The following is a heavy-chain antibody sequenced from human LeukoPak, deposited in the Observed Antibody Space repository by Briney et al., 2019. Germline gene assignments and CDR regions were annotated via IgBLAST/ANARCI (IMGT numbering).Heavy chain of an antibody. CDR2: ISGSGGST. D-gene: IGHD4-11*01. CDR3: ARDSNLDY. J-gene: IGHJ4*02. Sequence: GGSLRLSCAASGFTVSSNYMSWVRQAPGKGLECVSTISGSGGSTYYTDSVKGRFTISRDNSKNTLYLQMNSLRAEDTAVYYCARDSNLDYWGQGTLVTVSS. V-gene: IGHV3-23*01. CDR1: GFTVSSNY.